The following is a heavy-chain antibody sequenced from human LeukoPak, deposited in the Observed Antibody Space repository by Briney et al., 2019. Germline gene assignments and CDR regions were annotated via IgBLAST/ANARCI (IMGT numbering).Heavy chain of an antibody. J-gene: IGHJ3*02. CDR1: GYSFTSYW. CDR3: ACPITTMSDDAFDI. CDR2: IYPGDSDT. Sequence: GEPLQISCKGSGYSFTSYWIGWVRQMPGKGLEWRGIIYPGDSDTRYSPSFQGSVTISADKSISTAYLEWSSLKASDPAMYYCACPITTMSDDAFDIWGQGAMVTVSS. D-gene: IGHD3-10*02. V-gene: IGHV5-51*01.